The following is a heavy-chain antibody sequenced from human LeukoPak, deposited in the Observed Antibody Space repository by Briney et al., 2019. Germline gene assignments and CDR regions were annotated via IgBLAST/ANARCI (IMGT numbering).Heavy chain of an antibody. CDR2: INTDSSDI. Sequence: NPGGSLRLSCAASGFTFSRFAMNWVRQAPGKGLEWISYINTDSSDIHYADSVKGRFTISRDNARNTLFLQLSSLRAEDSAVYYCARDTFQPGLIDSWGPGTLVTVSS. V-gene: IGHV3-21*05. CDR3: ARDTFQPGLIDS. D-gene: IGHD2-2*01. CDR1: GFTFSRFA. J-gene: IGHJ4*02.